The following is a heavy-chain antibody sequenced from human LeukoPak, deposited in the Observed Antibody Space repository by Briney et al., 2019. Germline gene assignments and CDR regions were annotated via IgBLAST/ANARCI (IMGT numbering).Heavy chain of an antibody. D-gene: IGHD3-3*01. CDR2: FDPEDGET. V-gene: IGHV1-24*01. CDR3: ATPIFGTQLYYMDV. Sequence: ASVKVSCKVSGYTLTELSMHWVRQAPGKGLEWMGGFDPEDGETIYAQKFQGRVTMTEDTSTDTAYMELSSLRSEDTAVYYCATPIFGTQLYYMDVWGQGTLVTVSS. J-gene: IGHJ4*02. CDR1: GYTLTELS.